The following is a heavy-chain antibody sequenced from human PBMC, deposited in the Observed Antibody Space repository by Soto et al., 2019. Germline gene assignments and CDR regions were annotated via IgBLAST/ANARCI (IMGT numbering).Heavy chain of an antibody. Sequence: SETLSLTCTVSGGSISSSSYYWGWIRQPPGKGLEWFGSIYYSGSTYYNPSLKSRVTISVDTSKNQFSLKLSSVTAADTAVYYCARTNPLLGYCSSTSCHNWFDPWGQGTLVTVSS. D-gene: IGHD2-2*01. CDR3: ARTNPLLGYCSSTSCHNWFDP. V-gene: IGHV4-39*01. CDR1: GGSISSSSYY. J-gene: IGHJ5*02. CDR2: IYYSGST.